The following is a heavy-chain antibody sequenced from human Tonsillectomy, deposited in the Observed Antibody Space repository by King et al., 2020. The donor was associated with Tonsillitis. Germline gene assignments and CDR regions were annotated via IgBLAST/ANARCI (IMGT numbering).Heavy chain of an antibody. CDR1: GFTFSSYW. D-gene: IGHD5-18*01. CDR2: IKEDGSEK. CDR3: ARRLVVTAALYYYYGMEV. V-gene: IGHV3-7*03. J-gene: IGHJ6*02. Sequence: VQLVESGGGLVQPGGSLRLSCAASGFTFSSYWMSWVRQAPGKGLEWVANIKEDGSEKYYVDSVRGRFIISRDNTKNSVYLQMDSLRAEDSAIYYCARRLVVTAALYYYYGMEVWGQGTTVTVSS.